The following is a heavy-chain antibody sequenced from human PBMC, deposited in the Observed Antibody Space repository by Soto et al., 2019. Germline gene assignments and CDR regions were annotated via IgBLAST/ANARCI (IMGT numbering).Heavy chain of an antibody. V-gene: IGHV1-3*01. D-gene: IGHD2-2*01. J-gene: IGHJ6*02. CDR3: ARVSGVPAAMVAYYYYGMDV. Sequence: ASVKVSCKASGYTFTSYAMHWVRQAPGQRLEWMGWINAGNGNTKYSQKFQGRVTITRDTSASTAYMELSSLRSEDTAVYYCARVSGVPAAMVAYYYYGMDVWGQGTTVTVSS. CDR1: GYTFTSYA. CDR2: INAGNGNT.